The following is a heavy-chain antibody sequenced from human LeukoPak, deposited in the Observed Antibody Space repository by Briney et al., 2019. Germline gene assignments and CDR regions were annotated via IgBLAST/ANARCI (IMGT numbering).Heavy chain of an antibody. CDR2: IYYSGST. J-gene: IGHJ5*02. V-gene: IGHV4-39*01. CDR3: ARGSEAAAANP. D-gene: IGHD6-13*01. CDR1: GGSISSSSYY. Sequence: SETLSLTCTVSGGSISSSSYYWGWNRQPPGKGLEWIGSIYYSGSTYYNPSLKSRVTISVDTSKNQFSLKLSSVTAADTAVYYCARGSEAAAANPWGQGTLVTVSS.